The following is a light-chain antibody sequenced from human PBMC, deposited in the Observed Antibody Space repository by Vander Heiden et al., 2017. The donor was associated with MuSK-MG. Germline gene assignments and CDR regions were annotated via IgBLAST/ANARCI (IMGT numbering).Light chain of an antibody. Sequence: EIVLTQSPGTLSLSPGERATLSCRASQSVIINYLAWYQQRPGQAPRLLIYDASSRANGIADRFRGSGSGTDFTLTINGLEPEDSAVYYCQQEGTSPFTFGQGTKLEIK. CDR3: QQEGTSPFT. J-gene: IGKJ2*01. CDR2: DAS. CDR1: QSVIINY. V-gene: IGKV3-20*01.